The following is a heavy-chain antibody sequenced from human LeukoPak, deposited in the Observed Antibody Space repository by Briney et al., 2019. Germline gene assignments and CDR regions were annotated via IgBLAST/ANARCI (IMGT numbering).Heavy chain of an antibody. CDR2: ISAYNGNT. CDR1: GYTFTSYG. D-gene: IGHD6-13*01. V-gene: IGHV1-18*01. J-gene: IGHJ4*02. Sequence: ASVKVSCKASGYTFTSYGISWVRQAPGQGLEWMGWISAYNGNTNYAQKLQGRVTMTTDTSTSTAYMELRSLRPDDTAVYYCARDLPAAGLANYWGQGTLVTVSS. CDR3: ARDLPAAGLANY.